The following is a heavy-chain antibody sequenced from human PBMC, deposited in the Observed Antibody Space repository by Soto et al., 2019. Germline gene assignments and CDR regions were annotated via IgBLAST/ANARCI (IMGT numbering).Heavy chain of an antibody. CDR1: GYTFTSYY. CDR3: ASTGDDYNIFDY. V-gene: IGHV1-46*01. Sequence: ASVKVSCEASGYTFTSYYIHCVRQAPGQGLEWMGIISPSGGSTSYAQKFQGRVTMTRDTSTSTVYMELSSLISEDTAVYFCASTGDDYNIFDYWGQGTLVTVS. D-gene: IGHD4-4*01. J-gene: IGHJ4*02. CDR2: ISPSGGST.